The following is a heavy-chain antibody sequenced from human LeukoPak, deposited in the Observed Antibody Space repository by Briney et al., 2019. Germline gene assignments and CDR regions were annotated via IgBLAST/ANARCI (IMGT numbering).Heavy chain of an antibody. J-gene: IGHJ5*02. D-gene: IGHD3-10*01. V-gene: IGHV3-23*01. CDR2: ITGDSRYS. Sequence: GGSLRLSCAASVFSLINYAMSWFRQSPGKGLEWVSSITGDSRYSYYADSVKGRFTVSRDNSKNTLYLEVGSLTAEDTAVYYCARGVLRPNNWFDPWGRGTLVTVSS. CDR1: VFSLINYA. CDR3: ARGVLRPNNWFDP.